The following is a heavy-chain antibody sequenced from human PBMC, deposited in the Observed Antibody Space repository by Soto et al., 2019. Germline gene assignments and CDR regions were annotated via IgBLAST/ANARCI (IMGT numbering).Heavy chain of an antibody. CDR1: GYIIKNYW. Sequence: GESLKISCKASGYIIKNYWIGWVRQMPVQGLEWMGIIFPDDSDTRYSPSFQGHVTISVDKSISTAYVQWSSLKASDSAIYYCFRGGVTSRTFDYWGQGTLVTVS. V-gene: IGHV5-51*01. CDR3: FRGGVTSRTFDY. CDR2: IFPDDSDT. J-gene: IGHJ4*02. D-gene: IGHD3-16*01.